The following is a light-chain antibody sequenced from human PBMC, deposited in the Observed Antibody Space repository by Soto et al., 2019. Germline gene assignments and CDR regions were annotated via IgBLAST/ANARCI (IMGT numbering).Light chain of an antibody. CDR3: QQYNHVPIT. Sequence: DIQMTQSPSTLSGSVGDRVTITCRASQTISSWLAWYQQKPGKAPKLLIYYASNLETGVPSRFSGSGSGTGFTFTISRLQPEDIATYYCQQYNHVPITFGQGTRLEIK. V-gene: IGKV1-33*01. CDR1: QTISSW. J-gene: IGKJ5*01. CDR2: YAS.